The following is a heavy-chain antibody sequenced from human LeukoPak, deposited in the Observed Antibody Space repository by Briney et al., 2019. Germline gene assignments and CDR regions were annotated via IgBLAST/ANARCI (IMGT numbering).Heavy chain of an antibody. D-gene: IGHD2-2*01. CDR1: GGSISSGGYY. CDR2: IYYSGST. Sequence: SQTLSLTCTVSGGSISSGGYYWSWIRQHPGKGLEWIGYIYYSGSTYYNPSLKSRVTISVDTSKNQFSLKLSSVTAADTAVYCCARELIVVVPAAKGGYNWFDPWGQGTLVTVSS. CDR3: ARELIVVVPAAKGGYNWFDP. J-gene: IGHJ5*02. V-gene: IGHV4-31*03.